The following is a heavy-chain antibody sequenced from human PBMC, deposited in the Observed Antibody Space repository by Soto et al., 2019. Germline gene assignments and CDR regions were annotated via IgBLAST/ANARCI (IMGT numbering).Heavy chain of an antibody. CDR1: GGSISSSSYY. D-gene: IGHD1-26*01. J-gene: IGHJ6*02. CDR2: IYYSGST. CDR3: ARQGWGGSYYYYYGMDV. Sequence: QLQLQESGPGLVKPSETLSLTCTVSGGSISSSSYYWGWIRQPPGKGLEWIGSIYYSGSTYYNPSLKSRVTISVDTSKNQFSLKLSSVTAADTAVYYCARQGWGGSYYYYYGMDVWGQGTTVTVSS. V-gene: IGHV4-39*01.